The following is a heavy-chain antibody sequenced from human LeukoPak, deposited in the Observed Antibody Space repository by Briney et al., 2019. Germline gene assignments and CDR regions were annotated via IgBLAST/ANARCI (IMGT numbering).Heavy chain of an antibody. J-gene: IGHJ4*02. D-gene: IGHD4-11*01. CDR1: GFTFSSYE. CDR2: ISSSGSTI. V-gene: IGHV3-48*03. CDR3: ARLLGHVTTYDY. Sequence: PVGSLRLSCAASGFTFSSYEMNWVRQAPGKGLEWVSYISSSGSTIYYADSVKGRFTISRDNAKNSLYLQMNSLRAEDTAVYYCARLLGHVTTYDYWGQGTLVTVSS.